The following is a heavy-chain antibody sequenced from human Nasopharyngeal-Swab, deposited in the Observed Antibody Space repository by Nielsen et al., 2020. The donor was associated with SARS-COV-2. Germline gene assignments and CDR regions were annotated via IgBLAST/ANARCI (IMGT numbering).Heavy chain of an antibody. V-gene: IGHV1-18*01. J-gene: IGHJ3*02. CDR3: ARDYYDSSGYYYDAFDI. CDR2: ISAYNGDT. Sequence: WSRQAPGQGLEWMGWISAYNGDTNYAQKLQGRVTMTTDTSTSTAYMELRSLRSDDTAVYYCARDYYDSSGYYYDAFDIWGQGTMVTVSS. D-gene: IGHD3-22*01.